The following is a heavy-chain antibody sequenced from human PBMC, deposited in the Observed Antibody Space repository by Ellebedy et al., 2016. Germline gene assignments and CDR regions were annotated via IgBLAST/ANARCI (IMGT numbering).Heavy chain of an antibody. V-gene: IGHV4-59*01. CDR1: GASITSYY. Sequence: GSLRLSCSVSGASITSYYWNWIRHSTGGGLEWIGYVYSSGITNYTPSLKSRAIISLDTSRNQFSLQLDSVTAADTAVYYCARWGGGSVGAFDIWGQGTMVTVSS. D-gene: IGHD3-10*01. CDR3: ARWGGGSVGAFDI. CDR2: VYSSGIT. J-gene: IGHJ3*02.